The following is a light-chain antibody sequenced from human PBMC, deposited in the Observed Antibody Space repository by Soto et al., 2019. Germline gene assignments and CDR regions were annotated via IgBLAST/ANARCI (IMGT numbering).Light chain of an antibody. Sequence: DIQMTQSPSSVSASVGDRVTITCRAGQGIGTLLAWYQQKPGKAPNLLIHTASSLQSGVPSRFSGSGSGTDFTLTISSLQPEDFATYYCQQGSSFPLTFGQGTRLDIK. J-gene: IGKJ5*01. CDR2: TAS. CDR3: QQGSSFPLT. V-gene: IGKV1-12*01. CDR1: QGIGTL.